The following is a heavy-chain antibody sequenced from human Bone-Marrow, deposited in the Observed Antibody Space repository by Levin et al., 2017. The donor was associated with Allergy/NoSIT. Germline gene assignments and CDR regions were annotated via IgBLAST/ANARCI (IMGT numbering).Heavy chain of an antibody. CDR1: GGSVSSGSYY. V-gene: IGHV4-61*01. Sequence: GSLRLSCTVSGGSVSSGSYYWSWLRQPPGQGLEWIGYINYSGSTNYNPSLKSRVTISVDTYKNQFSLKLISVTAADTAAYYCAGDIGGPLGMATISLAGYFDYWGQGTLVTVSS. CDR3: AGDIGGPLGMATISLAGYFDY. D-gene: IGHD5-24*01. J-gene: IGHJ4*02. CDR2: INYSGST.